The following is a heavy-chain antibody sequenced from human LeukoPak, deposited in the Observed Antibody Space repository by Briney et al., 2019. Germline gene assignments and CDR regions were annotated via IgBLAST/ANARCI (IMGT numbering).Heavy chain of an antibody. CDR3: ARDRSHYDLWSGYYQGDAFDI. V-gene: IGHV1-18*01. Sequence: ASVKVSCKASGYTFTSYGISWVRQAPGQGLEWMGWISAYNGNTNYGQKLQGRVTMTTDTSTSTAYMELRSLRSDDTAVYYCARDRSHYDLWSGYYQGDAFDIWGQGTMVTVSS. CDR2: ISAYNGNT. CDR1: GYTFTSYG. J-gene: IGHJ3*02. D-gene: IGHD3-3*01.